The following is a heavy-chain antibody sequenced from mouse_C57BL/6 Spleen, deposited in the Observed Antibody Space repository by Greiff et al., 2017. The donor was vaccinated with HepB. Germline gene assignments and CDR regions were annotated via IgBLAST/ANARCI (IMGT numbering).Heavy chain of an antibody. V-gene: IGHV1-15*01. CDR1: GYTFTDYE. CDR2: IDPETGGT. J-gene: IGHJ2*01. CDR3: TRRPFIYYFDY. D-gene: IGHD1-1*01. Sequence: LQESGAELVRPGASVTLSCKASGYTFTDYEMHWVKQTPVHGLEWIGAIDPETGGTAYNQKFKGKAILTADKSSSTAYMELRSLTSEDSAVYYCTRRPFIYYFDYWGQGTTLTVSS.